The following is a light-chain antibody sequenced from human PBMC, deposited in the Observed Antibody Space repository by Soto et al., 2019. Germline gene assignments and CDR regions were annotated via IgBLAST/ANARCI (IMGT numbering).Light chain of an antibody. Sequence: QSALTQPPSAAGSPGQSVSISCTGTSTDIGNYNYVSWYQHHPGKAPKLLIYEVNWRPSGVPDRFSGSKSGNTASLTVSGLQDEDEADYYCCSYAGSSGWVFGTGTKLTVI. CDR2: EVN. CDR3: CSYAGSSGWV. J-gene: IGLJ1*01. V-gene: IGLV2-8*01. CDR1: STDIGNYNY.